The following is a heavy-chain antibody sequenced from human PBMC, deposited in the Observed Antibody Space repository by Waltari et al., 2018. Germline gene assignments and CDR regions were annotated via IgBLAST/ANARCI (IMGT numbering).Heavy chain of an antibody. CDR3: ARSDTAMDAAEYFQH. Sequence: QLQLQHSGPGLVKPSATLSLTSTFSGGPLSRSSYYCGCNRHPPGKGREWFGSIYYSGSTYYNPSLKSRVTISVDTSKNQFSLELSSVTAADTAVYYCARSDTAMDAAEYFQHWGQGTLVTVSS. D-gene: IGHD5-18*01. CDR2: IYYSGST. J-gene: IGHJ1*01. CDR1: GGPLSRSSYY. V-gene: IGHV4-39*01.